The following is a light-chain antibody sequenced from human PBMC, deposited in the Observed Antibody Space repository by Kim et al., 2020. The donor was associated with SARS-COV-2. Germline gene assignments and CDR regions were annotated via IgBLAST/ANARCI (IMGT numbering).Light chain of an antibody. V-gene: IGKV3-11*01. CDR1: QSVSSY. CDR2: DAS. Sequence: SLSPGERATPSCRASQSVSSYLAWYQQNPGQAPRLLIYDASNRATGIPARFSGSGSGTDFTLTISSLEPEDFAVYYCQQRSNWPPFGQGTRLEIK. CDR3: QQRSNWPP. J-gene: IGKJ5*01.